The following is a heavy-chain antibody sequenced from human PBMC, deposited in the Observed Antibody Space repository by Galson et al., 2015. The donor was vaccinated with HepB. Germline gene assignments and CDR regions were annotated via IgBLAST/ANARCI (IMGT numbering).Heavy chain of an antibody. J-gene: IGHJ4*02. CDR2: TSYRSKYYN. CDR3: ARSRSGWGSLFDH. D-gene: IGHD6-19*01. CDR1: GDSVSSNSAA. Sequence: CAISGDSVSSNSAAWNWIRQSPSRGLEWLGRTSYRSKYYNDYAGSVKSRITINTDKSKNQFSLQLNSVTPVDTGVYYCARSRSGWGSLFDHWGQGTLVTVSS. V-gene: IGHV6-1*01.